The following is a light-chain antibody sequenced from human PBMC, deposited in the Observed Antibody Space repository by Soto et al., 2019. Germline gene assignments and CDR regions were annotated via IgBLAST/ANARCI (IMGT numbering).Light chain of an antibody. CDR3: LQHENYPYN. V-gene: IGKV1-17*01. Sequence: DIQMTQSPSSLSASVGDRVTITCRASQAITKDLGWYQQKPGKAPKRLIYATSNLQSGVPSRFSGSGFGTEFTLTIRRLQPEDFETYSCLQHENYPYNFGQGTKLEMK. J-gene: IGKJ2*01. CDR2: ATS. CDR1: QAITKD.